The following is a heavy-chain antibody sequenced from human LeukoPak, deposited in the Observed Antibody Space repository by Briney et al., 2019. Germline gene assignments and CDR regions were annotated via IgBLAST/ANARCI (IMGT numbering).Heavy chain of an antibody. CDR3: AKDMSPKLAHGAIDY. CDR1: GFTFDDYA. CDR2: ISWNSGSI. D-gene: IGHD6-13*01. J-gene: IGHJ4*02. Sequence: GGSLRLSCAASGFTFDDYAMHWVRHAPGKGLEWVSGISWNSGSIGYADSVKGRFTISRDNAKNSLYLQMNSLRAEDMALYYCAKDMSPKLAHGAIDYWGQGTLVTVSS. V-gene: IGHV3-9*03.